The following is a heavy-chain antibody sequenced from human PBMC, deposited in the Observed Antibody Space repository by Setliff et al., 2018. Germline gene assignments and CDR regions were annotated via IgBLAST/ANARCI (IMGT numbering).Heavy chain of an antibody. V-gene: IGHV4-39*07. Sequence: SETLSLTCTVSGGSISNSTFYWGWIRQPPGKGLEWIGSINYYGSIFDDGTTYSTYYNPSLKSRATISIDTSKSQFSLKLSSMTAADTALYYCARNPDFLQYSFDLWGRGTLVPVSS. D-gene: IGHD5-12*01. CDR1: GGSISNSTFY. J-gene: IGHJ2*01. CDR3: ARNPDFLQYSFDL. CDR2: INYYGSIFDDGTTYST.